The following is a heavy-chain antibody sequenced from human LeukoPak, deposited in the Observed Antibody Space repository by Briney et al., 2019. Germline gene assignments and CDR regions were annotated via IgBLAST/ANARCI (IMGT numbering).Heavy chain of an antibody. CDR1: GFTFSRYG. CDR2: ISSDGNNE. Sequence: ERSRRLSCAASGFTFSRYGMHWVRQAPGKGLEWVALISSDGNNEYYADSAKGRFTISRDNSKNTLFLQMNSLRAEDTAVYYCAKDLSGRKGSFDYWGQGTLVTVSS. J-gene: IGHJ4*02. CDR3: AKDLSGRKGSFDY. V-gene: IGHV3-30*18. D-gene: IGHD3-10*01.